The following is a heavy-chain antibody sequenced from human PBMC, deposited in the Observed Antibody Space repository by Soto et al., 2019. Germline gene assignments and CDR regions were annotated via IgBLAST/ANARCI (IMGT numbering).Heavy chain of an antibody. Sequence: GGSLRLSCAASGFSFSSYGMHWVRQAPGKGLEWVAVISYDGSNKYYADSVKGRFTISRDNSKNTLYLQMNSLRAEDTAVYYCAKDSAYDFWSGQNYFDYWGQGTLVTVSS. D-gene: IGHD3-3*01. V-gene: IGHV3-30*18. J-gene: IGHJ4*02. CDR3: AKDSAYDFWSGQNYFDY. CDR1: GFSFSSYG. CDR2: ISYDGSNK.